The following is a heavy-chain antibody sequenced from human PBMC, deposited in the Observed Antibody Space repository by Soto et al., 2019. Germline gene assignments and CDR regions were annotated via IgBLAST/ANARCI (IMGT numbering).Heavy chain of an antibody. CDR1: GYIFTTYY. CDR2: IDPTSGST. CDR3: ARWHSSGYIDY. Sequence: QVQLVQSGAEVKKPGASVKVSCKASGYIFTTYYFHWVRQAPGQGLEWLGVIDPTSGSTTYAQEFRGRVTRTRDTSTSTVYLQLTSLTSEDTAVYFCARWHSSGYIDYWGQGTLVTVSS. D-gene: IGHD6-19*01. V-gene: IGHV1-46*01. J-gene: IGHJ4*02.